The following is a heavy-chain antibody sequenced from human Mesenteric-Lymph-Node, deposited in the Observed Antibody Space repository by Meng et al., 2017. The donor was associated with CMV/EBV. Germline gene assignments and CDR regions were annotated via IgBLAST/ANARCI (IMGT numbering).Heavy chain of an antibody. Sequence: GESLKISCAASGFTFSSYSMHWVRQAPGKGLEWVAVIAYDGSNKYYGDSVKGRFTISRDNSKNTLYLQMNSLRAEDTAVYYCARGLVWNSGPGTDYWGQGTLVTVSS. CDR1: GFTFSSYS. D-gene: IGHD1-7*01. V-gene: IGHV3-30*03. J-gene: IGHJ4*02. CDR2: IAYDGSNK. CDR3: ARGLVWNSGPGTDY.